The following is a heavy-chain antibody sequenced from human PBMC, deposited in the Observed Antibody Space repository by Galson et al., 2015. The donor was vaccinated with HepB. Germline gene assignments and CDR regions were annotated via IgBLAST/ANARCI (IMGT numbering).Heavy chain of an antibody. V-gene: IGHV3-7*03. D-gene: IGHD3-16*01. CDR3: ARVPHRLWGGSKWYFDY. Sequence: SLRLAGAASGFTFSSYWMSWVRQAPGKGLEWVANIKQDGSEKYYVDSVKGRFTISRDNAKNSLYLQMNSLRAEDTAVYYCARVPHRLWGGSKWYFDYWGQGTLVTVSS. CDR2: IKQDGSEK. J-gene: IGHJ4*02. CDR1: GFTFSSYW.